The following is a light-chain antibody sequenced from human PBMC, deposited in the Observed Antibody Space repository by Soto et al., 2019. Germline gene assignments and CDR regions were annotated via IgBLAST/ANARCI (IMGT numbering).Light chain of an antibody. CDR1: QTVSSSF. CDR3: QQYGNSPRT. V-gene: IGKV3-20*01. Sequence: EIVLTQSPGTLSLSPGERATLSCRASQTVSSSFLAWYQQKPGQAPRLLIYGASSRATGIPDRFSGSGSGTDFTLNISRLEPEDFAVYYCQQYGNSPRTFGQGTTVHIQ. CDR2: GAS. J-gene: IGKJ1*01.